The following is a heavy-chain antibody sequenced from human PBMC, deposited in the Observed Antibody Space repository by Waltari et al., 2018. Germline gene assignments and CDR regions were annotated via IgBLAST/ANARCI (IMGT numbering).Heavy chain of an antibody. Sequence: QVHLVQSGAEVRKPGSSVRVSCEASGGSFGTYAITWGRQAPGQGLEWMAGIIPIYGTPNYAQKFQGRVTIAADESTRTAYMELSSLRSDDTAVYYCAKRIVGGPFDVWGQGTVVTVSS. CDR2: IIPIYGTP. CDR1: GGSFGTYA. CDR3: AKRIVGGPFDV. V-gene: IGHV1-69*12. J-gene: IGHJ3*01. D-gene: IGHD1-26*01.